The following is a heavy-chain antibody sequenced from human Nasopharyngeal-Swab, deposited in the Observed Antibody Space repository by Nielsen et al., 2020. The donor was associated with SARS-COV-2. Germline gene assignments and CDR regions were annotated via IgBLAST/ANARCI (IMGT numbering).Heavy chain of an antibody. CDR2: INPSGGST. CDR3: AREGGYCSGGSCYRYGAFDI. J-gene: IGHJ3*02. V-gene: IGHV1-46*01. Sequence: ASVKVSCKASGYTFTSYYMHWVRQAPGQGLEWMGIINPSGGSTSYAQKFQGRVTMTRDTSTSTVYMELSSLRSEDTAVYYCAREGGYCSGGSCYRYGAFDIWGQGTMVTVSS. CDR1: GYTFTSYY. D-gene: IGHD2-15*01.